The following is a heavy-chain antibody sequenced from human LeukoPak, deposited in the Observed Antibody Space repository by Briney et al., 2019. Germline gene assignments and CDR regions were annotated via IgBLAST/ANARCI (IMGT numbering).Heavy chain of an antibody. J-gene: IGHJ4*02. CDR3: ARDPQYCSGGSCYSFDY. CDR2: IISSSSYI. Sequence: GGSLRLSCAASGFTFSTYSMNWVRQAPGKGREWVSSIISSSSYIYYADEVKCRFTISRENAKNSVYLQMNSLRAEDTAVYYCARDPQYCSGGSCYSFDYWGQGTLVTVSS. V-gene: IGHV3-21*01. D-gene: IGHD2-15*01. CDR1: GFTFSTYS.